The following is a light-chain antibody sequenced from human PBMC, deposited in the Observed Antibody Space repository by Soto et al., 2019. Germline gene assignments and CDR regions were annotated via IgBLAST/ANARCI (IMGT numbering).Light chain of an antibody. CDR1: QDISSY. Sequence: DIQFTQSPSFLSASIVDIVTITCRASQDISSYLAWYQLKPGKAPDLLIYSASTLQSGVPSRFSGSGSETEFSLTIRALQPEDFATYYCQQLSRYPLTFGGGTKVDIK. J-gene: IGKJ4*01. CDR3: QQLSRYPLT. CDR2: SAS. V-gene: IGKV1-9*01.